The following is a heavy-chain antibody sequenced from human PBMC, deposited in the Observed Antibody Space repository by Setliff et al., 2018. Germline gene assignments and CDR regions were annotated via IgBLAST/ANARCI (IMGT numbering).Heavy chain of an antibody. V-gene: IGHV3-30*19. D-gene: IGHD2-15*01. J-gene: IGHJ4*02. CDR2: VSHDENTK. CDR1: GFTFNTHA. CDR3: ARTCSGSGCYAGLES. Sequence: PGGSLRLSCAASGFTFNTHAMHWVRQAPGKGLEWVAVVSHDENTKYYADSVKDRFIISRDNSKDTVYLQMNSLRAADTAVYHCARTCSGSGCYAGLESWGQGTPVTVSS.